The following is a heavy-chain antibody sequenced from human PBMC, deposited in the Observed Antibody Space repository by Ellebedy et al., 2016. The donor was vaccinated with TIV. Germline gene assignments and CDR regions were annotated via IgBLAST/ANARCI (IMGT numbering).Heavy chain of an antibody. Sequence: ASVKVSCXASGYSFTSYDITWVRQAPGQGLEWMGWINSNSGGTLYGQKFQGRVTMTRDTSITTVYMELTRLTSDDTAVYYCAKPLADGGDYWGQGTLVTVSS. V-gene: IGHV1-2*02. J-gene: IGHJ4*02. D-gene: IGHD3-10*01. CDR1: GYSFTSYD. CDR2: INSNSGGT. CDR3: AKPLADGGDY.